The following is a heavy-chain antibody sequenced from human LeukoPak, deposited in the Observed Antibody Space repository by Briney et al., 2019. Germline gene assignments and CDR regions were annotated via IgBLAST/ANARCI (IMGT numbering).Heavy chain of an antibody. V-gene: IGHV1-46*01. CDR1: GYTFTSYY. J-gene: IGHJ4*02. D-gene: IGHD4-17*01. CDR2: INPSGSST. CDR3: ARDLGYGDYVLDH. Sequence: ASVKVSFTASGYTFTSYYMHWVRQAPGQGLEWMGIINPSGSSTSYAQKFQGRVTMTRDMSTSTVYMELSSLRSEDTAVYYCARDLGYGDYVLDHWGQGTLVTVSS.